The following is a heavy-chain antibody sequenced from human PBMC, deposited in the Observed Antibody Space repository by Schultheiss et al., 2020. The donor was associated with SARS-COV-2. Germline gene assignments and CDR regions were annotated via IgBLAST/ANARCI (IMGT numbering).Heavy chain of an antibody. CDR1: GFTFSSYG. V-gene: IGHV3-33*03. CDR3: ARGGTGYYDFWSGREPVGNWFDP. CDR2: IWYDGGNK. D-gene: IGHD3-3*01. Sequence: GESLKISCAASGFTFSSYGMHWVRQAPGKGLEWVAVIWYDGGNKYYADSVKGRFTISRDNAKNSLYLQMNSLRAEDTAVYYCARGGTGYYDFWSGREPVGNWFDPWGQGTLVTVSS. J-gene: IGHJ5*02.